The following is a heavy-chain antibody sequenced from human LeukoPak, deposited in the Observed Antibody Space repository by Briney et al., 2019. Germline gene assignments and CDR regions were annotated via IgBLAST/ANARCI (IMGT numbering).Heavy chain of an antibody. CDR2: INAGNGNT. V-gene: IGHV1-3*01. D-gene: IGHD5-12*01. CDR3: ARDRWLRPYYVDY. J-gene: IGHJ4*02. CDR1: GYTFTSYA. Sequence: GASVKVSCKASGYTFTSYAMHWVRQAPGQRLEWMGWINAGNGNTKYSQKFQGRVTITRDTSASTAYMELSSLRSEDTAVYYCARDRWLRPYYVDYWGQGTLVTVSS.